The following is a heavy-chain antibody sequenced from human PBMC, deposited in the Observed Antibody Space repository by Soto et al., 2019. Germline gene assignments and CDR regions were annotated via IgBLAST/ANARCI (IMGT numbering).Heavy chain of an antibody. CDR3: AKDNGSGSYELYYYYMDV. V-gene: IGHV3-23*01. Sequence: GGSLRLSCAASGFTFSSYAMSWVRQAPGKGLEWVSAISGSGGSTYYADSVKGRFTISRDNSKNTLYLQMNSLRAEDTAVYYCAKDNGSGSYELYYYYMDVWGKGTTVTAP. CDR2: ISGSGGST. D-gene: IGHD3-10*01. J-gene: IGHJ6*03. CDR1: GFTFSSYA.